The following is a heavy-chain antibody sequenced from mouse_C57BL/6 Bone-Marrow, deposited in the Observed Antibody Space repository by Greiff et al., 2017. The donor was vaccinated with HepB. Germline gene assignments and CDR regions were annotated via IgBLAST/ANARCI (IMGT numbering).Heavy chain of an antibody. D-gene: IGHD3-1*01. CDR3: ARDLGLIYSY. CDR2: ISDGGSYT. Sequence: EVKLVESGGGLVKPGGSLKLSCAASGFTFSSYAMSWVRQTPEKRLEWVATISDGGSYTYYPDNVKGRFTISRDNAKNNLYLQMSHLKSEDTAMYYCARDLGLIYSYWGQGTLVTVSA. CDR1: GFTFSSYA. J-gene: IGHJ3*01. V-gene: IGHV5-4*01.